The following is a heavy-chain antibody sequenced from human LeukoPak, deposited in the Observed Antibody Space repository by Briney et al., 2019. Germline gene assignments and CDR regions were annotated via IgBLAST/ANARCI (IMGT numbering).Heavy chain of an antibody. CDR3: AGLSKGGYAYGA. CDR2: IHPGDSDT. CDR1: GFTFTNHW. V-gene: IGHV5-51*01. J-gene: IGHJ5*02. D-gene: IGHD5-12*01. Sequence: GESLKISCKGSGFTFTNHWIGWVRHMPGKGLEWMGIIHPGDSDTRYGPSFQSQVTISADKSISTAYLQWNSLRASDTAIYYCAGLSKGGYAYGAWGQGTLVTVSS.